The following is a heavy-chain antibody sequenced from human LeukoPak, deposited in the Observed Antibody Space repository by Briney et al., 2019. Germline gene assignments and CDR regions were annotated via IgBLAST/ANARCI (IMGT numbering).Heavy chain of an antibody. J-gene: IGHJ3*02. CDR3: ARVPVGYSYGSEAFDI. D-gene: IGHD5-18*01. CDR1: GYTFTGYY. CDR2: INANSGGT. V-gene: IGHV1-2*02. Sequence: ASVKVSCKASGYTFTGYYMHWVRQAPGQGLEWMGWINANSGGTNYAQKFQGRVTITRDTSISTAYMELSRLRSDDTAVYYCARVPVGYSYGSEAFDIWGQGTMVTVSS.